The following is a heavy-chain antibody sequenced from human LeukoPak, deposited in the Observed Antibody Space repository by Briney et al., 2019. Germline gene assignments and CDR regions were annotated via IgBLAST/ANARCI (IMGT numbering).Heavy chain of an antibody. V-gene: IGHV3-23*01. J-gene: IGHJ4*02. CDR3: AKGTVGYSYGTGDDY. D-gene: IGHD5-18*01. Sequence: PGGSLRLSCAASGFTFSSYVMSWVRQAPGKGLEWVSAISGSGGSTYYADSVKGRFTISRDNSKNTLYLQMNSLRAEDTAVYYCAKGTVGYSYGTGDDYWGQGTLVTVSS. CDR2: ISGSGGST. CDR1: GFTFSSYV.